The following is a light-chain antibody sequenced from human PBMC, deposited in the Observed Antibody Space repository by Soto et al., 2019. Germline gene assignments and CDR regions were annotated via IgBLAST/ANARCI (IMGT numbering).Light chain of an antibody. CDR2: RAS. CDR3: QQYHNWPQT. V-gene: IGKV3-15*01. CDR1: HSVRSN. J-gene: IGKJ1*01. Sequence: EIVMTQSPATLSVSPGERSTLSCMAIHSVRSNLAWYQQRPGQAPRLLISRASTRATGIPARFSGSGSGTEFTLTISSLQSADFGLYYCQQYHNWPQTFGQGTKVDIK.